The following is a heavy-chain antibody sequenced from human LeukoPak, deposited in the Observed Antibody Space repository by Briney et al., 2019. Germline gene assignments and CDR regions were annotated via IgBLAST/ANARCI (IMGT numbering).Heavy chain of an antibody. D-gene: IGHD3-3*01. V-gene: IGHV1-3*01. Sequence: KVSCKASGYTFTSYAMHWVRQAPGQRLEWMGWINAGNGNTKYSQKFQGRVTITRDTSASTAYMELSSLRSEDTAVYYCARGGHYDFWSAFDYWGQGTLVTVSS. CDR2: INAGNGNT. CDR3: ARGGHYDFWSAFDY. CDR1: GYTFTSYA. J-gene: IGHJ4*02.